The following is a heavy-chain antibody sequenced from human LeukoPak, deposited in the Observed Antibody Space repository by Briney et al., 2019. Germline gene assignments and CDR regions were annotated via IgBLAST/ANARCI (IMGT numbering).Heavy chain of an antibody. Sequence: ASVKVSCKASGYTFTRYDINWVRQATGQWLEWLGWVNTKSGNTGSAQNFQGRVTITTDTSISTAYMELNSLRSEDTAVYCCARVDGSPDYWGQGTLVTVSS. J-gene: IGHJ4*02. CDR3: ARVDGSPDY. CDR1: GYTFTRYD. V-gene: IGHV1-8*03. D-gene: IGHD2-15*01. CDR2: VNTKSGNT.